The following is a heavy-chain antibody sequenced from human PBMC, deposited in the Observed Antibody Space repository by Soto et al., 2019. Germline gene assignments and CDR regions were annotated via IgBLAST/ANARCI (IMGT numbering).Heavy chain of an antibody. CDR1: GGSFSGYY. D-gene: IGHD6-13*01. CDR3: ARGAWLIRSSWYGLTPNRDWFDP. Sequence: SETLSLTCAVYGGSFSGYYWSWIRQPPGKGLEWIGEINHSGSTNYNPSLKSRVTISVDTSKNQFSLKLSSVTAADTAVYYCARGAWLIRSSWYGLTPNRDWFDPWGQGTLVTVSS. V-gene: IGHV4-34*01. J-gene: IGHJ5*02. CDR2: INHSGST.